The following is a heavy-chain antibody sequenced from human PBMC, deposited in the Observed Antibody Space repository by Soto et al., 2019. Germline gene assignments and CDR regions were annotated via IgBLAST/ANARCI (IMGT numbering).Heavy chain of an antibody. CDR2: IKQDGGEE. CDR1: GFTFSDYS. D-gene: IGHD3-22*01. CDR3: ARVAYDSRGPTKYRAFDL. J-gene: IGHJ3*01. V-gene: IGHV3-7*01. Sequence: EVQLVESGGGLVQPGGSLRLSCAASGFTFSDYSMSWVRQSPGKGLEGVANIKQDGGEEDYVDSVKGRVTISRDNAKNSLYLQMNSLRAEATAVYYCARVAYDSRGPTKYRAFDLWGQGTMVTVSS.